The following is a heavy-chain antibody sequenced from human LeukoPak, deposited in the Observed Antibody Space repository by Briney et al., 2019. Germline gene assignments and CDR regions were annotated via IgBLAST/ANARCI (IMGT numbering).Heavy chain of an antibody. Sequence: PGGSLRLSCAASGFTFSDYYMSWIRQAPGKGLEWVSYINNSGITIYYADSVKGRFTISRDNAKNSLYLQMNSLRAEDTAVYYCATTSGRYQYFDYWGQGTLVTVSS. J-gene: IGHJ4*02. CDR2: INNSGITI. V-gene: IGHV3-11*04. CDR3: ATTSGRYQYFDY. D-gene: IGHD1-26*01. CDR1: GFTFSDYY.